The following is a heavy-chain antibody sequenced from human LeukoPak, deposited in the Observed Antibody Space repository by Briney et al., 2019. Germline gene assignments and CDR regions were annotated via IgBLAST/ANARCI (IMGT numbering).Heavy chain of an antibody. CDR3: IKDIKAGGLDY. J-gene: IGHJ4*02. V-gene: IGHV3-9*01. CDR1: GFTFSSYD. Sequence: GRSLRLSCAASGFTFSSYDMHWVRQPPGPGKGLEWVSGIGWNSDRIDYADSVKGRFTISRDNAKNSLYLQMNSLRAEDTALYYCIKDIKAGGLDYWGQGTLVTVSS. CDR2: IGWNSDRI. D-gene: IGHD3-10*01.